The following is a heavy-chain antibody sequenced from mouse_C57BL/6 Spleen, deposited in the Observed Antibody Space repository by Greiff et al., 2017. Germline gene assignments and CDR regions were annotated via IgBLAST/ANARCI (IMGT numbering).Heavy chain of an antibody. D-gene: IGHD2-12*01. Sequence: QVQLQQPGAELVKPGASVKLSCKASGYTFTSYWMHWVKQRPGQGLEWIGMIHPNSGSTNYNEKFKSKSTLTVDKSSSTAYVQLSSLTSEDSAVYYCARESNDGYFDVWGTGTTVTVSS. CDR2: IHPNSGST. J-gene: IGHJ1*03. CDR3: ARESNDGYFDV. V-gene: IGHV1-64*01. CDR1: GYTFTSYW.